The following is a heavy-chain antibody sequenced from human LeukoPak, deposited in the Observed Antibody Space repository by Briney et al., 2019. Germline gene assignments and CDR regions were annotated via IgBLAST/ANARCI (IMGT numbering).Heavy chain of an antibody. D-gene: IGHD4-11*01. CDR2: IFYTGST. J-gene: IGHJ5*02. CDR3: ARRRYSNYQPRSRPFVYNWFDP. Sequence: SETLSLTCTVSGGSINSYYWSWIRQPPGRGLEWIGYIFYTGSTNYNPSLQSRVTISVDTSRNQFSLKLSSVTAADTAVYYCARRRYSNYQPRSRPFVYNWFDPWGQGTLVTVSS. CDR1: GGSINSYY. V-gene: IGHV4-59*12.